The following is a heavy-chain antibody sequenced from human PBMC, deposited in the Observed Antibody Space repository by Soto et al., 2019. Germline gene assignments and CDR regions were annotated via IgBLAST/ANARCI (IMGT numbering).Heavy chain of an antibody. Sequence: GGSLRLSCAASGFTFSSYSMNWVRQAPGKGLEWVSYISSSSSTIYYADSVKDRFTISRDNAKNSLYLQMNSLRDEDTAVYYCARDLRDCTNGVCRGRGFDYWGQGTLVTVSS. CDR1: GFTFSSYS. D-gene: IGHD2-8*01. V-gene: IGHV3-48*02. CDR2: ISSSSSTI. J-gene: IGHJ4*02. CDR3: ARDLRDCTNGVCRGRGFDY.